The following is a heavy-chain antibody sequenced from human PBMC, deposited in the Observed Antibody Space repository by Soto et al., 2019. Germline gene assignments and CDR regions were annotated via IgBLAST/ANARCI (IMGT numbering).Heavy chain of an antibody. CDR1: GFTFKDWF. J-gene: IGHJ4*02. CDR3: ARGWYSSSLADKQEAPGAGERCYYFDY. V-gene: IGHV3-11*01. CDR2: IDKSGDTM. Sequence: GGSLRLSCVASGFTFKDWFMTWIRQTPGKGLEWIAYIDKSGDTMEYADSVRGRFTISRDNVQNSLDLQMNGLTVEDTAVYYCARGWYSSSLADKQEAPGAGERCYYFDYWGQGTLVTVSS. D-gene: IGHD6-13*01.